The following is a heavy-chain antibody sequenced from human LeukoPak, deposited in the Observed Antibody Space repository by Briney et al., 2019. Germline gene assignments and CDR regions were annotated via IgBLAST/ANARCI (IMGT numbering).Heavy chain of an antibody. V-gene: IGHV3-7*01. D-gene: IGHD3-10*02. CDR1: GFRISKSW. CDR2: IKQDGSEK. J-gene: IGHJ4*02. CDR3: ARVMSTYYYDRRAFDY. Sequence: GWSLRLSCEASGFRISKSWMTWVRQAPGKGLEWVANIKQDGSEKYYVDSVKGRFTISRDNAKNSLYLQMNSLRAEDTAVYYCARVMSTYYYDRRAFDYWGQGTLVTVSS.